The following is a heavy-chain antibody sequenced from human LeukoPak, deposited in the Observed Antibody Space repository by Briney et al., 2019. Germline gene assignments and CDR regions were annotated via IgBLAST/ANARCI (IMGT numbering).Heavy chain of an antibody. Sequence: PGGSLRLSCTVPGFTLSSYEMSWIRQAPGKGLEWVSSIDYDGGSGHYADSVKGRFTISRDNSNNTLFLHLNSLRGEDTAVYYCAREAAAGVDYWGQGTLVTVSS. CDR2: IDYDGGSG. D-gene: IGHD6-13*01. CDR3: AREAAAGVDY. J-gene: IGHJ4*02. V-gene: IGHV3-23*01. CDR1: GFTLSSYE.